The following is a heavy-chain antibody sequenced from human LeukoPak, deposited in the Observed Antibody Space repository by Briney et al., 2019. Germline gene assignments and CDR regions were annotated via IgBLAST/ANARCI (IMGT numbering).Heavy chain of an antibody. V-gene: IGHV4-39*07. CDR2: IYYRGNT. J-gene: IGHJ5*02. Sequence: SETLSLTCTVSGGSFTDYYWGWIRQPPGKGLEWIGSIYYRGNTFYNPSLRNRVSISIDTSKGRFSLNLNSVTAADTAVYFCTRDSEHGTPESWGQGTLVTV. D-gene: IGHD1-26*01. CDR3: TRDSEHGTPES. CDR1: GGSFTDYY.